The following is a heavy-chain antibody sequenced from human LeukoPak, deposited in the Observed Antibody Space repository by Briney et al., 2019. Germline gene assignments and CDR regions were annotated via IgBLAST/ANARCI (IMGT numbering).Heavy chain of an antibody. CDR3: ARVTRIFLYAFDI. J-gene: IGHJ3*02. CDR1: GFTFSDYY. V-gene: IGHV3-11*04. CDR2: ISSGSGTI. Sequence: GGSLRLSCAASGFTFSDYYMSWIRQAPGKGLEWVSYISSGSGTIYYADSVKGRFTISRDNAKNSLYLQMNSLRDEDTAVYYCARVTRIFLYAFDIWGQGTMVTVSS. D-gene: IGHD2-15*01.